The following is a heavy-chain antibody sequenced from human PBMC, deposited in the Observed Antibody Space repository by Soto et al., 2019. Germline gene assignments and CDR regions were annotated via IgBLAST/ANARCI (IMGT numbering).Heavy chain of an antibody. CDR3: ARHGPLSNNWNQLDY. V-gene: IGHV4-39*01. J-gene: IGHJ4*02. Sequence: QLQLQESGPGLVKPSETLSLTCTVSGGSISSSPYYWGWIRQPPGKGLEWIGNIYYNGNTFYNPSLKSLVTISVDTSKNQFSLKLNSVTAADTAVYYCARHGPLSNNWNQLDYWGQGTLVTVSS. D-gene: IGHD1-1*01. CDR2: IYYNGNT. CDR1: GGSISSSPYY.